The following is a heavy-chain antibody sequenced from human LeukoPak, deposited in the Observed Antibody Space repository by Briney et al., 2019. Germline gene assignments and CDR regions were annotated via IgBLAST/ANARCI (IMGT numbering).Heavy chain of an antibody. V-gene: IGHV3-30*04. CDR2: IAYNGYPT. CDR1: GFDFDDYA. CDR3: ARDPFGGMPDYLDL. J-gene: IGHJ1*01. D-gene: IGHD3-10*01. Sequence: GGSLRLSCAASGFDFDDYAMHWVRQAPGKGLEWVAVIAYNGYPTIYTDCVKGRFTIARDNSKNTLFLQMDSLTTEDTAVYYCARDPFGGMPDYLDLWGQGTLVTVSS.